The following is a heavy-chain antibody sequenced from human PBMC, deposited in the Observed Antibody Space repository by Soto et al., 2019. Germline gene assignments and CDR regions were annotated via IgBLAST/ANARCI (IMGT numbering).Heavy chain of an antibody. CDR2: IWYDGSNK. D-gene: IGHD3-22*01. CDR1: GFTFSSYG. Sequence: WLSLRLSCAAAGFTFSSYGMHWVRQAPGKGLEWVAVIWYDGSNKYYAESVKCRFTISRANSKNTLYLQMNSMRAEDTAVYSCARADTYYYDSSGHFEYWGQGTLVTVSS. J-gene: IGHJ4*02. V-gene: IGHV3-33*01. CDR3: ARADTYYYDSSGHFEY.